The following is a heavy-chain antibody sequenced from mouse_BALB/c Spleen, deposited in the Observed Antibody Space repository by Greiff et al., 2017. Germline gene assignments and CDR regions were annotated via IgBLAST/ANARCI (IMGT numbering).Heavy chain of an antibody. Sequence: DVKLVESGGGLVKPGGSLKLSCAASGFTFSDYYMYWVRQTPEKRLEWVATISDGGSYTYYPDSVKGRFTISRDNAKNTLYLQMSSLKSEDTAMYYCARHITTATWYFDVWGAGTTVTVSS. D-gene: IGHD1-2*01. CDR3: ARHITTATWYFDV. CDR1: GFTFSDYY. J-gene: IGHJ1*01. CDR2: ISDGGSYT. V-gene: IGHV5-4*02.